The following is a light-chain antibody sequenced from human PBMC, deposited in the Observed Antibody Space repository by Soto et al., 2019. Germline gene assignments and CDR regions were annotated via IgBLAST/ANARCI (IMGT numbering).Light chain of an antibody. V-gene: IGKV3-15*01. CDR1: QGVSSN. CDR2: GAS. Sequence: IVMTQSPGTLSVSPGERATLSCRASQGVSSNLAWYQQKPGQGPRLLIYGASTRASGIPGRFSGSGSGTEFTLTISRLQSEDFAVYYCQQYKNWPQFTFGPGTKVDIK. J-gene: IGKJ3*01. CDR3: QQYKNWPQFT.